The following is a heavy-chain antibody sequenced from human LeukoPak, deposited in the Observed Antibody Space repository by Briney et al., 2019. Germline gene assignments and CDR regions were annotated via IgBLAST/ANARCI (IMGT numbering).Heavy chain of an antibody. CDR1: GFTFSSYS. CDR3: ARDWKGSRPYYYYYYYMDV. V-gene: IGHV3-21*01. J-gene: IGHJ6*03. Sequence: GGSLRLSCAASGFTFSSYSMNWVRQAPGKGLEWVSSISSSSSYIYYADSVKGRFTISRDNAKNSLYLQMNSLRAEDTAVYYCARDWKGSRPYYYYYYYMDVWGKGTTVTVSS. CDR2: ISSSSSYI. D-gene: IGHD1-26*01.